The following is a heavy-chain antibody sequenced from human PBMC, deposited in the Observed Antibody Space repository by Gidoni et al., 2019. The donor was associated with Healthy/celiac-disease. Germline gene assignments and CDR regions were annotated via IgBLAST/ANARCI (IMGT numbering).Heavy chain of an antibody. V-gene: IGHV3-21*01. CDR3: ARDGSSSCYDY. Sequence: EVQLVQSGGGLVRRGGYLRSPCPAAGCTFSSYRMNWVRQAPGKGLEWVSSISSSSSYIYYADSVKGRFTISRDNAKNSLYVQMNSLRAEDTAVYYCARDGSSSCYDYWGQGTLVTVSS. J-gene: IGHJ4*02. CDR2: ISSSSSYI. D-gene: IGHD6-13*01. CDR1: GCTFSSYR.